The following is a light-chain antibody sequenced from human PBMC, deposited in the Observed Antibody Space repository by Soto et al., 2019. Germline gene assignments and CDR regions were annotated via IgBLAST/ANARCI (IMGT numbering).Light chain of an antibody. Sequence: DIVMTQSPLSLPATPGEPASISCRSSQSLLHSNGYNYLDWYLQKPGQSPQLLIYLGSNRASGVPDRVSGSGSGTDFTLKISRVEAEDVGVYYCMQALQTPLTFGGGTKVEIK. CDR2: LGS. V-gene: IGKV2-28*01. J-gene: IGKJ4*01. CDR3: MQALQTPLT. CDR1: QSLLHSNGYNY.